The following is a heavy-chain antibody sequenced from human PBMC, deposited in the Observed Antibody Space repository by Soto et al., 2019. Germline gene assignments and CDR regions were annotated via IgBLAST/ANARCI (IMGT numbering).Heavy chain of an antibody. CDR1: GFTFSSYA. J-gene: IGHJ4*02. Sequence: GESLKISCAASGFTFSSYAMHWVRQAPGKGLEWVALISYDGSDKDYADSVKGRFTISRDNSRNTLFLQMNSLRAEDTAVYYCARGSSYGSAPFDYWGQGTPVTVSS. D-gene: IGHD3-10*01. CDR3: ARGSSYGSAPFDY. V-gene: IGHV3-30-3*01. CDR2: ISYDGSDK.